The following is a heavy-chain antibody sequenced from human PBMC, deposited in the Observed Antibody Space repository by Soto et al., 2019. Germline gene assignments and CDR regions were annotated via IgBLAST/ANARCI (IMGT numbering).Heavy chain of an antibody. D-gene: IGHD6-19*01. CDR3: VRDLDSSDLDP. V-gene: IGHV3-30*01. J-gene: IGHJ5*02. CDR1: GFSLYSYV. CDR2: ISIDGTRT. Sequence: QAQLVESGGGVVQPGGSLRLSCVASGFSLYSYVIHWVRQTPGKGLQWVAVISIDGTRTYYADSVKGRFTVSRDNSKNPQSLQMYGLTIEDTAIYYCVRDLDSSDLDPWGQGPLVPVSS.